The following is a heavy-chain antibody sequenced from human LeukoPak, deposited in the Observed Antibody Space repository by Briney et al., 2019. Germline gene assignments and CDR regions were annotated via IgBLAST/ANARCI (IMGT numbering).Heavy chain of an antibody. CDR1: GFTFSDYC. Sequence: GGSLRLSCAASGFTFSDYCMSWIRQAPGKGLEWVSYISSSGSTIYYADSVKGRFTISRDNAKNSLYLQMNSLRAEDTAVYYCARVGVVVAATGNWFDPWGQGTLVTVSS. CDR3: ARVGVVVAATGNWFDP. V-gene: IGHV3-11*01. J-gene: IGHJ5*02. CDR2: ISSSGSTI. D-gene: IGHD2-15*01.